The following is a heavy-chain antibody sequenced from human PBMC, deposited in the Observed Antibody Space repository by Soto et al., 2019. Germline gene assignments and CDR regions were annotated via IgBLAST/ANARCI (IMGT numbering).Heavy chain of an antibody. Sequence: QVQLVQSGAEVKRPGSSVKVSCKASGGTFNNYALSWVRQAPGQGLEWMGGIIPIFNSANCAQKFQGRVTITADDSTSTAYMELRSLRPDDTAVYYCAREVTVASYSFDFWGQGTLVTVSS. D-gene: IGHD5-12*01. CDR2: IIPIFNSA. V-gene: IGHV1-69*01. J-gene: IGHJ4*02. CDR3: AREVTVASYSFDF. CDR1: GGTFNNYA.